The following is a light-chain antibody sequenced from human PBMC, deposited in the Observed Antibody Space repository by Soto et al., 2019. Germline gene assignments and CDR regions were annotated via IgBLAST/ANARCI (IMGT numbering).Light chain of an antibody. J-gene: IGKJ1*01. Sequence: DIQMTQSPSTLSASVGDRVTITCRASQSISYWLAGYQQKPGKAPNLLIYKASSLESGVPSRFSGSGSGTEFTLTISSLQPDDFATYYCQQYNNYWTFGQGTKVEIK. V-gene: IGKV1-5*03. CDR3: QQYNNYWT. CDR1: QSISYW. CDR2: KAS.